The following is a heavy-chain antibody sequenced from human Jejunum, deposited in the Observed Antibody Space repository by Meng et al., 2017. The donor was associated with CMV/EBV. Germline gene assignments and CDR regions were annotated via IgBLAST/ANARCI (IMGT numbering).Heavy chain of an antibody. CDR2: IYYSGNS. V-gene: IGHV4-39*07. Sequence: FISSNSYYWGWIRQPPGKGLEWIGSIYYSGNSYYNPSLKSRVTMSIDTSKSQFSLKLSSVTAADTGIYYCARDRNTRTITYTDGDVWGHGTTVTVSS. J-gene: IGHJ6*02. CDR1: FISSNSYY. D-gene: IGHD1/OR15-1a*01. CDR3: ARDRNTRTITYTDGDV.